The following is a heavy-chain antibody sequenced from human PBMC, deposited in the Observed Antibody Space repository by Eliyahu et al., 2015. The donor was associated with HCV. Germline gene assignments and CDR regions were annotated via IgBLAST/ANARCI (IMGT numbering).Heavy chain of an antibody. CDR1: GYTFTGYY. D-gene: IGHD3-16*02. J-gene: IGHJ4*02. CDR2: INPNSGGT. CDR3: ARGPASVWGSYRLFDY. Sequence: QVQLVQSGAEVKKPGASVKVSCKASGYTFTGYYIPWVRQAPGQGLEWMGWINPNSGGTNYAQKFQGWVTMTRDTSISTAYMELSRLRSDDTAVYYCARGPASVWGSYRLFDYWGQGTLVTVSS. V-gene: IGHV1-2*04.